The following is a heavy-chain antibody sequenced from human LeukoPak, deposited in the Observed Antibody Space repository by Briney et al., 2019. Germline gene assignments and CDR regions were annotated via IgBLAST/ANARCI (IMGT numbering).Heavy chain of an antibody. CDR1: GYTFTTYA. D-gene: IGHD6-13*01. V-gene: IGHV7-4-1*02. CDR3: ARGIPVYGSSWSYYFDY. J-gene: IGHJ4*02. Sequence: GSVKVSCKASGYTFTTYAMNWVRQAPGQGLEWMGWIYTNTGNPTYTQGLTGRFVFSLDTSVSTTYLQISNLKAEDTAVYYCARGIPVYGSSWSYYFDYWGQGTLVTVSS. CDR2: IYTNTGNP.